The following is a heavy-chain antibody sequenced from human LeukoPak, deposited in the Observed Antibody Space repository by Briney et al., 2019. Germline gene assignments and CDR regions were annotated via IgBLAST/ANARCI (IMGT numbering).Heavy chain of an antibody. CDR3: ANISSH. CDR1: GFIFSSFG. Sequence: GGSLSLTRVASGFIFSSFGLHWARQAPGKGLEWVAFIRYDGSSKYYADSVKGRFTISRDISRNTLYLEMNSQRPDDTDVYYCANISSHWGQGAMVTVSS. J-gene: IGHJ4*02. CDR2: IRYDGSSK. D-gene: IGHD3-3*02. V-gene: IGHV3-30*02.